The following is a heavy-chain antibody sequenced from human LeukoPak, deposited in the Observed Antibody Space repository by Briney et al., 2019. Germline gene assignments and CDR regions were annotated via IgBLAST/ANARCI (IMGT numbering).Heavy chain of an antibody. CDR3: ARYSSGWYGVAWFDP. J-gene: IGHJ5*02. CDR1: GGSISSSSYY. V-gene: IGHV4-39*07. CDR2: IYYSGST. Sequence: SETLSLTCTVSGGSISSSSYYWGWIRQPPGKGLEWIGSIYYSGSTYYNPSLKSRVTISVDTSKNQFSLKLSSVTAADTAVYYCARYSSGWYGVAWFDPWGQGTLVTVSS. D-gene: IGHD6-19*01.